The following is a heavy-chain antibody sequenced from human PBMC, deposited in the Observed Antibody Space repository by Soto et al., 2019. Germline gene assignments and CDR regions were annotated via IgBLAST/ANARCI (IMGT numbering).Heavy chain of an antibody. CDR3: ARSKSDCISTSCLVPYYYYYYGMDV. Sequence: GGSLRLSCAASGFTFSSYAMHWVRQAPGKGLEWVAVISYDGSNKYYADSVKGRFTISRDNSKNTLYLQMNSLRAEDTAVYYCARSKSDCISTSCLVPYYYYYYGMDVWGQGTKVTVSS. CDR1: GFTFSSYA. D-gene: IGHD2-2*01. V-gene: IGHV3-30-3*01. J-gene: IGHJ6*02. CDR2: ISYDGSNK.